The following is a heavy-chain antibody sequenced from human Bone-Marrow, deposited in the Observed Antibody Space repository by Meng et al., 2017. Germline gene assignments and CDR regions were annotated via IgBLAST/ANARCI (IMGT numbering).Heavy chain of an antibody. CDR1: GYTFTSYG. J-gene: IGHJ4*02. CDR2: ISAYNGNT. V-gene: IGHV1-18*01. CDR3: ARDENISLGKLFGDY. D-gene: IGHD2-21*01. Sequence: ASVKVSCKASGYTFTSYGISWVRQAPGQGLEWMGWISAYNGNTNYAQKLQGRVSMTGDTSISTAYVELSGLRSDDTAVYYCARDENISLGKLFGDYWGQGTQVTGYS.